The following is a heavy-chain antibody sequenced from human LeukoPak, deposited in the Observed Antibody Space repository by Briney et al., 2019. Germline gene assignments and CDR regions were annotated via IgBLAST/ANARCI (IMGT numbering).Heavy chain of an antibody. CDR1: GYTFTSYG. J-gene: IGHJ4*02. Sequence: GASVKVSCKASGYTFTSYGISWVRQAPGQGLEWMGWISAYNGNTNYAQKLQGRVTMTTDTSTSTAYMELRSPRSDDTAVYYCARVPSKTGLQPFDYWGQGTLVTVSS. CDR2: ISAYNGNT. V-gene: IGHV1-18*01. CDR3: ARVPSKTGLQPFDY. D-gene: IGHD3-9*01.